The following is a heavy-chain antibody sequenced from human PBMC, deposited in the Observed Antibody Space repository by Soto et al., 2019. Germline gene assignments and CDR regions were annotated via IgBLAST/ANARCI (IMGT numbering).Heavy chain of an antibody. CDR3: ARSIVVVTALDY. D-gene: IGHD2-21*02. Sequence: DSVKVSCKASGYTFTSYAMHWVRHAPGQRLEWMGWINAGNGNTKYSQKFQGRVTITRDTSASTAYMELGSLRSEDTAVYYCARSIVVVTALDYWGQGTLVTVSS. V-gene: IGHV1-3*01. CDR2: INAGNGNT. CDR1: GYTFTSYA. J-gene: IGHJ4*02.